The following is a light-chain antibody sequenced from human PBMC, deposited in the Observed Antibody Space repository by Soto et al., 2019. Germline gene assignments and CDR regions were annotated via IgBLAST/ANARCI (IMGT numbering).Light chain of an antibody. CDR3: EQRSVWPRM. J-gene: IGKJ1*01. V-gene: IGKV3-11*01. Sequence: IVLTQSPATLSLSPGETANLSCRASQGVGIYLVWYQQKRGQGPRLLIYDVSKRATGIPARFSATGSGKGFHPTSSSLEPEDFAVYYCEQRSVWPRMFGQGTKVEI. CDR2: DVS. CDR1: QGVGIY.